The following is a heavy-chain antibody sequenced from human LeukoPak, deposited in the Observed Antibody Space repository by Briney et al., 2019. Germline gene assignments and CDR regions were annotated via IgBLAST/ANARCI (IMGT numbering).Heavy chain of an antibody. CDR2: ISSSGSTI. V-gene: IGHV3-48*03. Sequence: LPGGSLRLSCAASGFTFSSYEMNSVRQAPGKGLEWVSYISSSGSTIYYADSVKGRFTISRDNAKNSLYLQMNSLRAEDTAVYYCARDGVGGYGPPVDYYYGMDVWGQGTTVTVSS. J-gene: IGHJ6*02. CDR1: GFTFSSYE. D-gene: IGHD5-12*01. CDR3: ARDGVGGYGPPVDYYYGMDV.